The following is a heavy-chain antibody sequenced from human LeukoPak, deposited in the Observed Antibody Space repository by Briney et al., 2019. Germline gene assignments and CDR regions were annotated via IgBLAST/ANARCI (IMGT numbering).Heavy chain of an antibody. CDR1: GGSISSGAYY. J-gene: IGHJ4*02. Sequence: SQTLSLTCTVSGGSISSGAYYWSWIRQPPGKGLEWIGYIYYSGSTNYNPSLKSRVTMSVDTSKNQFSLKLSSVTAADTAVYYCARRRAGYSGGWYFDYWGQGSLVTVSS. CDR2: IYYSGST. V-gene: IGHV4-61*08. CDR3: ARRRAGYSGGWYFDY. D-gene: IGHD6-19*01.